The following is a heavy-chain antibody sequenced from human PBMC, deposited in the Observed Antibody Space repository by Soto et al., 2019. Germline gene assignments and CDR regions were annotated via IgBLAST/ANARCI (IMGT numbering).Heavy chain of an antibody. Sequence: GGSLRLSCAASRFTFSNYAMSWVRQAPGKGLEWVSGISGSGYSTYYADSVEGRFTISRDNSKSTLYLQMNSLRAEDTAVYYCAKDVYGSGTYNSFDIWGQGTMVTVSS. D-gene: IGHD3-10*01. CDR1: RFTFSNYA. CDR3: AKDVYGSGTYNSFDI. J-gene: IGHJ3*02. CDR2: ISGSGYST. V-gene: IGHV3-23*01.